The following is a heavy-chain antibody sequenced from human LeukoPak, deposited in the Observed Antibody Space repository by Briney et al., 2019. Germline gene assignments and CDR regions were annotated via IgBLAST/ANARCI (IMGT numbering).Heavy chain of an antibody. CDR3: ARDSAMGATSFDY. CDR2: IYYSGST. J-gene: IGHJ4*02. CDR1: GGSISGYY. V-gene: IGHV4-59*12. Sequence: SETLSLTCTVSGGSISGYYWSWIRQPPGKGLEWIGSIYYSGSTYYNTSLKSRVTISVDTSKNQFSLKLSSVTAADTAVYYCARDSAMGATSFDYWGQGTLVTVSS. D-gene: IGHD1-26*01.